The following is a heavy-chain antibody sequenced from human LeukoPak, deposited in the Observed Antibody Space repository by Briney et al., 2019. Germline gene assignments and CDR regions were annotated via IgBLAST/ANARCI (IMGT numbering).Heavy chain of an antibody. CDR2: ISGSGGST. J-gene: IGHJ4*02. D-gene: IGHD6-19*01. CDR1: GFTFSSYA. Sequence: GGSLRLACAAAGFTFSSYAMSWVRQAPGQGPEWVSAISGSGGSTYYADSVKGRFTISRDNSKHTLYLQMNRLTAEYKGVYYCAKDCGNGWYFYFNYWGQGTLVTVSS. V-gene: IGHV3-23*01. CDR3: AKDCGNGWYFYFNY.